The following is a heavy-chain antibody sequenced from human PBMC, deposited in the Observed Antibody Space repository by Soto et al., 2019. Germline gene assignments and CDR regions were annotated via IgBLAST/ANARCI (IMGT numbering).Heavy chain of an antibody. Sequence: PSETLSLTCTVSGGSISSGGYYWSWIRQHPGKGLEWIGYIYYSGSTYYNPSLKSRVTISVDTSKNQFSLKLSSVTAADTAVYYCARGCWDLGYCSGGSCYPYYYYYGMDVWGQGTTVTVSS. CDR2: IYYSGST. CDR1: GGSISSGGYY. CDR3: ARGCWDLGYCSGGSCYPYYYYYGMDV. V-gene: IGHV4-31*03. D-gene: IGHD2-15*01. J-gene: IGHJ6*02.